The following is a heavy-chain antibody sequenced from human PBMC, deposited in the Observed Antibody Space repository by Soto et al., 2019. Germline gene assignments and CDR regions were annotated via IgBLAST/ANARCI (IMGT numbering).Heavy chain of an antibody. D-gene: IGHD6-6*01. Sequence: GGSLRLSCAASGFTFSSYSMNWVRQAPGKGLEWVSSISSSSSYIYYADSVKGRFTISRDNAKNSLYLQMNSLRAEDTAVYYCARDIEQLGYYYGMDVWGQGTTVTVSS. CDR2: ISSSSSYI. CDR1: GFTFSSYS. CDR3: ARDIEQLGYYYGMDV. V-gene: IGHV3-21*01. J-gene: IGHJ6*02.